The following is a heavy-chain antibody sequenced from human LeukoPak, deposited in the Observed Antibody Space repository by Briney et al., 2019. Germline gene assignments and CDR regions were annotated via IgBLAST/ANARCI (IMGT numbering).Heavy chain of an antibody. CDR2: INPSGGST. D-gene: IGHD3-9*01. CDR1: GYTFTSYY. Sequence: ASVKVSCKASGYTFTSYYMHWVRQAPGQGLEWMGIINPSGGSTSYAQKFQGRVTITADESTSTAYMELSSLRSEDTAVYYCARERILTGYGYFDYWGQGTLVTVSS. J-gene: IGHJ4*02. CDR3: ARERILTGYGYFDY. V-gene: IGHV1-46*01.